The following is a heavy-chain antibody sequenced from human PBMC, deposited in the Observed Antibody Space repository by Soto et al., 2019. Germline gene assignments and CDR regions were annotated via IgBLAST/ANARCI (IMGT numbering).Heavy chain of an antibody. J-gene: IGHJ4*02. Sequence: QLQLQESGPGLVKPSETLSLTCTVSGGSISSSSYYWGWIRQPPGKGLEWIGSIYYSGSTYYNPSLKSRVTISVDTSKNQFSLKLISVTAADTAVYYCARLLGYYDILTGYEPWGQGTLVTVSS. CDR2: IYYSGST. D-gene: IGHD3-9*01. CDR3: ARLLGYYDILTGYEP. V-gene: IGHV4-39*01. CDR1: GGSISSSSYY.